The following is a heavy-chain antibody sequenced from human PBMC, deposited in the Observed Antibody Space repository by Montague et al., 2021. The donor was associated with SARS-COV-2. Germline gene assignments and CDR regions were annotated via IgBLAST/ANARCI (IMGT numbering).Heavy chain of an antibody. CDR1: GFRFRSYA. CDR2: ISDSGGST. J-gene: IGHJ4*02. V-gene: IGHV3-23*01. D-gene: IGHD5-12*01. Sequence: SLRLSCPASGFRFRSYAMSWVRQAPGKRLEWVSGISDSGGSTYYADSVKGRFTISRDNSKNTLYLQMNSLRVEDTAVYYCANPRGEYSGSDFVFWYWGQGTLVTVSS. CDR3: ANPRGEYSGSDFVFWY.